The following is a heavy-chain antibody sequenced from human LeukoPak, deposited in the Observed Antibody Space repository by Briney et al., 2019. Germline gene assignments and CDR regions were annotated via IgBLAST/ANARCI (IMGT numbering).Heavy chain of an antibody. CDR3: ARMKTGRSYFDY. Sequence: SGTLCLTCTVSGGSIISYYWSWIRQPAGKVLEWIGRIYSSGITNYNPSFKSRVTLSVDTSRNQFSLKLSSVTAADTAVYYCARMKTGRSYFDYWAREPWSSSPQ. CDR2: IYSSGIT. CDR1: GGSIISYY. J-gene: IGHJ4*02. V-gene: IGHV4-4*07. D-gene: IGHD1-1*01.